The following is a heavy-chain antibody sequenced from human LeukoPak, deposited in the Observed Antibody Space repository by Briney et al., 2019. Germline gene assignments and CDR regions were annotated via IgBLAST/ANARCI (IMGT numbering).Heavy chain of an antibody. CDR1: GGSISSYY. CDR2: IYYSGTT. CDR3: ARGGGGEYSSGWYDY. V-gene: IGHV4-59*01. D-gene: IGHD6-19*01. J-gene: IGHJ4*02. Sequence: SETLSLTCTVPGGSISSYYWSWIRQPPGKGLEWIGYIYYSGTTNYNPSLKSRVTISVATSKNQFSLNLSSVTAADTAVYYCARGGGGEYSSGWYDYWGQGTLVTVSS.